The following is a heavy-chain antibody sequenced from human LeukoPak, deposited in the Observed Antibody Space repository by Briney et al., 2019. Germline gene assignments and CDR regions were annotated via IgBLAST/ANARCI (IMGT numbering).Heavy chain of an antibody. V-gene: IGHV4-38-2*02. J-gene: IGHJ4*02. Sequence: SETLSLTCTVSGFSISSGYYWGWIRQPPGKGLEWIGSIYHSGSTYYNPSLKSRVTISVDTSKNQFSLKLSSVTAADTAVYYCVRAGGRGASRAIDYWGQGTLVTVSS. D-gene: IGHD2-2*01. CDR1: GFSISSGYY. CDR2: IYHSGST. CDR3: VRAGGRGASRAIDY.